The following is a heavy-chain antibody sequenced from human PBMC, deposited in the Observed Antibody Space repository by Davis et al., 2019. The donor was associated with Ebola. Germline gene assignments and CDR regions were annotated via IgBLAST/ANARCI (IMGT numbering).Heavy chain of an antibody. CDR3: ARGLLWFGELLPHYYFDY. D-gene: IGHD3-10*01. CDR2: INPNSGGT. V-gene: IGHV1-2*04. J-gene: IGHJ4*02. CDR1: GYTFTGYY. Sequence: AASVKVSCKASGYTFTGYYMHWVRQAPGQGLEWMGWINPNSGGTNYAQKFQGWVTMTRDTSISTAYMELSRLRSDDTAVYYCARGLLWFGELLPHYYFDYWGQGTLVTVSS.